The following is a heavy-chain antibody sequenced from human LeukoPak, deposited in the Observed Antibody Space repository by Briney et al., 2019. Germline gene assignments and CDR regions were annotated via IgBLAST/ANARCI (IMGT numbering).Heavy chain of an antibody. V-gene: IGHV5-51*01. D-gene: IGHD3-10*01. CDR1: GYSFTNYW. CDR3: ARHTRDDYYGWGSYYNDY. CDR2: IYPGDSDT. Sequence: GESLKISCKGSGYSFTNYWIGWVRQMPGKGLEWMGIIYPGDSDTRYSPSFQGQVTISADKSISTAYLQWSSLKALDTAMYYCARHTRDDYYGWGSYYNDYWGQGTLVTVSS. J-gene: IGHJ4*02.